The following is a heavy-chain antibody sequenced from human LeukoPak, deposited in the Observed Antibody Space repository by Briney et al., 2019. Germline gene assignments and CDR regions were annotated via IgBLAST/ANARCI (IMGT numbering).Heavy chain of an antibody. CDR3: ARADYSNEGHFDY. CDR2: INHSGST. CDR1: GGSFSGYY. Sequence: SETLSLTCAVYGGSFSGYYWSWIRQPPGKGLEWIGEINHSGSTNYNPSLKSRVTISVDTSKNQFSLKLSSVTAADTAVYYCARADYSNEGHFDYWGQGTLVTVSS. J-gene: IGHJ4*02. V-gene: IGHV4-34*01. D-gene: IGHD4-11*01.